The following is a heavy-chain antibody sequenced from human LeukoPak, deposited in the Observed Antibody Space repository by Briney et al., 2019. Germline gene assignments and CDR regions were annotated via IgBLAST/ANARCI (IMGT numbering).Heavy chain of an antibody. CDR2: IKSKTDGGTT. CDR3: AKNPNWGFTDAFDI. D-gene: IGHD7-27*01. Sequence: GGSLRLSCAASGFTFSNAWMSWVRQAPGKGLEWVGRIKSKTDGGTTDYAAPVKGRFTISRDNSKNTLYLQMNSLRAEDTAVYYCAKNPNWGFTDAFDIWGQGTMVTVSS. V-gene: IGHV3-15*01. CDR1: GFTFSNAW. J-gene: IGHJ3*02.